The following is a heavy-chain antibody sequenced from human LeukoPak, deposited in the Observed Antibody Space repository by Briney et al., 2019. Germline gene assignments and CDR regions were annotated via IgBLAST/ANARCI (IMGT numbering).Heavy chain of an antibody. CDR2: IFTSGIA. V-gene: IGHV4-4*07. Sequence: PSETLSLTCTVSGGSIGIYYWNWIRQPAGKGPEWIGRIFTSGIANYNPSLKSRVTMSVDTSKNQLSLNLSSVTAADTAVYYCAREISGTYYNPLGYMDVWGKGTTVTVSS. J-gene: IGHJ6*03. CDR3: AREISGTYYNPLGYMDV. CDR1: GGSIGIYY. D-gene: IGHD3-10*01.